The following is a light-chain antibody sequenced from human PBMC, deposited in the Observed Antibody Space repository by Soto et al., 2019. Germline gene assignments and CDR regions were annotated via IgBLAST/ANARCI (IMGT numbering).Light chain of an antibody. CDR3: FSYAGSAKWV. CDR2: DVS. Sequence: QSALTQPPSASGSPGQSGTISCTGTSSDVGAYNFVSWFQQHPGKAPKLMIYDVSKRPSGVPDRFSGSKSDNTASLTVYGLQAEDEGDYYCFSYAGSAKWVFGGGTKLTVL. V-gene: IGLV2-8*01. J-gene: IGLJ3*02. CDR1: SSDVGAYNF.